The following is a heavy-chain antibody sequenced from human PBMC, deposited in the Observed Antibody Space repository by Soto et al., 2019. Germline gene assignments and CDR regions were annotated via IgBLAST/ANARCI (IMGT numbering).Heavy chain of an antibody. D-gene: IGHD2-8*01. CDR1: GGSISSSNYY. CDR3: AIMVFANDSLFDY. J-gene: IGHJ4*02. V-gene: IGHV4-39*01. Sequence: PSETLSLTCTVSGGSISSSNYYWGWIRQPPGKGLEWIGSIYYSGSTYYNPSLKSRVTISVDTSKNQFSLKLSSVTAADTAVYYCAIMVFANDSLFDYWGQGTLVTVSS. CDR2: IYYSGST.